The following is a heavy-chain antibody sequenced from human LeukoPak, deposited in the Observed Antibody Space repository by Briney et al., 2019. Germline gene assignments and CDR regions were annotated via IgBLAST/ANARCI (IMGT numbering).Heavy chain of an antibody. CDR2: IYFSGST. CDR3: AREDYSSGSKAFDY. J-gene: IGHJ4*02. D-gene: IGHD6-19*01. V-gene: IGHV4-39*07. Sequence: SETLSPTCTVSGGSVSSSEYYWGWIRQPPGKGLEWIASIYFSGSTDYNPPLKSRATISLNPSKNQFSLKVRSVTAADTAVYYCAREDYSSGSKAFDYWGQGTLVTVSS. CDR1: GGSVSSSEYY.